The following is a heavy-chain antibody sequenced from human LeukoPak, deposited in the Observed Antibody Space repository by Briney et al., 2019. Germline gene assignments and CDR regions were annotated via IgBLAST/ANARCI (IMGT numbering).Heavy chain of an antibody. J-gene: IGHJ4*02. CDR1: GFSFKNYA. D-gene: IGHD5-18*01. CDR3: ARARDTDFDS. Sequence: GGSLRLSCAASGFSFKNYAMHWVRQAPGKGLEWVTVMSYDGSDKYYADSVKGRFSISRDNSKNMLYPQMNSLRTEDTAVYYCARARDTDFDSWGQGTLVTVSS. CDR2: MSYDGSDK. V-gene: IGHV3-30*04.